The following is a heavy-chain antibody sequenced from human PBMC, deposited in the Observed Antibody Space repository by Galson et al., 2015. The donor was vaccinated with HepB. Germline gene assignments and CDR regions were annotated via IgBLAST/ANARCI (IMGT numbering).Heavy chain of an antibody. Sequence: SVKVSCKASGGTFSSYTISWVRQAPGQGLEWMGRIIPILGIANYAQKFQGRVTITADKSTSTAYMELSSLRSEDTAVYYCARFSYGDYGYYYYGMDVWGQGTTVTVSS. D-gene: IGHD4-17*01. CDR3: ARFSYGDYGYYYYGMDV. CDR2: IIPILGIA. V-gene: IGHV1-69*02. J-gene: IGHJ6*02. CDR1: GGTFSSYT.